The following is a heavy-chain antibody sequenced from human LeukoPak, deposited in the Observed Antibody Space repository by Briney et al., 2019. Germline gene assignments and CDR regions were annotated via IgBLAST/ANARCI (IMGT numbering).Heavy chain of an antibody. CDR1: GFTFSNAW. CDR3: ATDFYDST. J-gene: IGHJ5*02. CDR2: IRSNSDGGTI. Sequence: GGSLRLSCATSGFTFSNAWMNWVRQAPGKGLEWVGRIRSNSDGGTIDYAAPVKGRFTLSRDDSKTTLYLQMNSLQTEGTAVYYCATDFYDSTWGQGTLVTVSS. V-gene: IGHV3-15*07. D-gene: IGHD3-22*01.